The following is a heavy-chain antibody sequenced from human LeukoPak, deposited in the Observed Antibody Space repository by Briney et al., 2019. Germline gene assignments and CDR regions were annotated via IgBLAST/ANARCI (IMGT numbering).Heavy chain of an antibody. V-gene: IGHV4-34*01. J-gene: IGHJ5*02. D-gene: IGHD6-6*01. CDR1: GGSFSGYY. CDR2: INHSGST. CDR3: ARSVVRGQLVPSNWFDP. Sequence: KPSETLSLTCAVYGGSFSGYYWSWIRQPPGKGLEWIGEINHSGSTNYNPSLKSRVTISVDTSKNQFSLQLNSVTPEDTAVYYCARSVVRGQLVPSNWFDPWGQGTLVTVSS.